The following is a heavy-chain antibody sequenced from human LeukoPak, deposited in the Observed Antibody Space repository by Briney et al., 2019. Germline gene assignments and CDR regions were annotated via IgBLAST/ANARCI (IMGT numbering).Heavy chain of an antibody. V-gene: IGHV3-30*02. CDR3: AKDFGARPHFYGPGSLDY. CDR1: GFTFTTYA. CDR2: IRYDGSKT. D-gene: IGHD3-10*01. Sequence: GGSLRLSCAASGFTFTTYAMHWVRQAPGKGLEWVAFIRYDGSKTYYVDSVKGRFTISRDNSKSTLYLQMSSLRAEDTAVYYCAKDFGARPHFYGPGSLDYWGQGTLVTVSS. J-gene: IGHJ4*02.